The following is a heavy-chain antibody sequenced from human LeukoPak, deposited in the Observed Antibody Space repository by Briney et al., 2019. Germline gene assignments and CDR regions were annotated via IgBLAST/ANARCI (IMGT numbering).Heavy chain of an antibody. J-gene: IGHJ4*02. V-gene: IGHV1-8*03. Sequence: ASVKVSCKASGYTFTSYDINWVRQATGQGLEWMGWMNPNSGNTGYAQKFQGRVTITRNTSISTAYMELSSLRSEDTAVYYCARSSGRYCSGGSCYPDYWGQGTLVTVSS. D-gene: IGHD2-15*01. CDR3: ARSSGRYCSGGSCYPDY. CDR2: MNPNSGNT. CDR1: GYTFTSYD.